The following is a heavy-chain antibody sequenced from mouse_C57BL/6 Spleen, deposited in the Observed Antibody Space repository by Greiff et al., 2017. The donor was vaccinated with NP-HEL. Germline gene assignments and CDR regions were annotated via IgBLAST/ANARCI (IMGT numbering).Heavy chain of an antibody. CDR2: FYPGSGSI. J-gene: IGHJ4*01. D-gene: IGHD1-1*01. V-gene: IGHV1-62-2*01. CDR1: GYTFTEYT. CDR3: AKHGSYYYGSSYYAMDY. Sequence: VQLQQSGAELVKPGASVKLSCKASGYTFTEYTIHWVKQRSGQGLEWIGWFYPGSGSIKYNEKFKDKATLTADKSSSTVYMELSRLTSEDSAVYFCAKHGSYYYGSSYYAMDYWGQGTSVTVSS.